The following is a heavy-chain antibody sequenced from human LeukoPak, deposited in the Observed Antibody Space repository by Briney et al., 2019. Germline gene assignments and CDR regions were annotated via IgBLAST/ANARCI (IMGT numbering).Heavy chain of an antibody. CDR3: ARVGQWLVQRLPTPAEGVDGNDY. Sequence: PGGSLRLSCAASGFTFSGYWMSWVRQAPGKGLEWVANIKQDGSEKYYVDSVKGRFTISRDNAKNSLYLQMNSLRAEDTAVYYCARVGQWLVQRLPTPAEGVDGNDYWGQGTLVTVSS. J-gene: IGHJ4*02. D-gene: IGHD6-19*01. CDR1: GFTFSGYW. CDR2: IKQDGSEK. V-gene: IGHV3-7*01.